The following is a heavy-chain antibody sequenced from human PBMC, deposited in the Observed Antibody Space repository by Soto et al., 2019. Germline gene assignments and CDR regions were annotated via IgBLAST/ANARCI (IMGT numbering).Heavy chain of an antibody. D-gene: IGHD3-22*01. CDR3: ARDRGYYYDSSGYSPNWFDP. V-gene: IGHV3-7*01. CDR1: GFTFREYW. Sequence: EVQLVESGGGLVQPGGSLRLSCAASGFTFREYWMSWVRQAPGKGLEWVANIKQDGSEKYYVGSVRGRFTISRDNAKNSLYLQMNSLRAEDTAVYYCARDRGYYYDSSGYSPNWFDPWGQGTLVTVSS. CDR2: IKQDGSEK. J-gene: IGHJ5*02.